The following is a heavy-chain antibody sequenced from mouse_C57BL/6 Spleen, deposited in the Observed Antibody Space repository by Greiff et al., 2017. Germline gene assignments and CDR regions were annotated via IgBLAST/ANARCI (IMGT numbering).Heavy chain of an antibody. J-gene: IGHJ2*01. CDR3: ARLALNYYGSRYFDY. CDR2: IHPNSGST. V-gene: IGHV1-64*01. CDR1: GYTFTSYW. D-gene: IGHD1-1*01. Sequence: QVQLQQPGAELVKPGASVKLSCKASGYTFTSYWMHWVKQRPGQGLEWIGMIHPNSGSTNYNEKFKSKATLTVDKSSSTAYMQLSSLTSEDSAVYYCARLALNYYGSRYFDYWGQGTTLTVSS.